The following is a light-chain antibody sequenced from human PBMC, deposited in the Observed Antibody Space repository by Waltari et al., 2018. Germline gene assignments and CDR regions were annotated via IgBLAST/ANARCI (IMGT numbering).Light chain of an antibody. V-gene: IGLV1-44*01. CDR1: SSNIGSNT. CDR3: AAWDDSLNAVV. CDR2: SDN. J-gene: IGLJ3*02. Sequence: QSVVTQPPSASGTPGQWVTISCSGSSSNIGSNTVNWSQQLPGTAPKLLVYSDNQRPSGVPDRFSGSKSGTSASLAISGLQSEDEAGYYCAAWDDSLNAVVFGGGTKLTVL.